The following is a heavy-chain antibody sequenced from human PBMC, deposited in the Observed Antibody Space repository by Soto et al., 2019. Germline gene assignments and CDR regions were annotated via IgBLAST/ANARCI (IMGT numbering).Heavy chain of an antibody. CDR3: TTTQPHRITIFGVVIPGYADYYGMDV. CDR1: GFPFSNAW. Sequence: GGSLRLSCAASGFPFSNAWINWVRPAPGKGLEWVGRMKSKTDGGTTDYAAPVKGRFTISRDDSKNTLYLQMNSLKTEDTAVYYCTTTQPHRITIFGVVIPGYADYYGMDVWGHGTTVTVSS. CDR2: MKSKTDGGTT. J-gene: IGHJ6*02. V-gene: IGHV3-15*07. D-gene: IGHD3-3*01.